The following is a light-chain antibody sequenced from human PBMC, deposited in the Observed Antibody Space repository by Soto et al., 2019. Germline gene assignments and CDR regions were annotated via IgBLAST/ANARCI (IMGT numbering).Light chain of an antibody. CDR1: SSDVGGYNY. Sequence: QSALTQPPSASGSPGQSVTISCTGTSSDVGGYNYVSWYQQHPGKAPKRMIYEVSKRPSGVPERFSGSKSGNTASLTVSGLQAEDEADYYCSSYAGSYVVFGGGTKVTVL. CDR3: SSYAGSYVV. V-gene: IGLV2-8*01. J-gene: IGLJ2*01. CDR2: EVS.